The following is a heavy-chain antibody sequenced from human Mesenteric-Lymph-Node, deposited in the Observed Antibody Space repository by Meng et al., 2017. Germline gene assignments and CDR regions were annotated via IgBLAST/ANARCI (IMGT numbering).Heavy chain of an antibody. J-gene: IGHJ4*02. CDR3: GRDQGRELINH. D-gene: IGHD1-7*01. V-gene: IGHV4-34*01. Sequence: QGQLRQWGAGLLKPSETLSLTCAVYGGSFSGYYWSWIRQPPGKGLEWIGEVYHRGDTNYNPSLKSRVDISVDKSKNQFYLSLFSVTAADTAVYYCGRDQGRELINHWGQGTLVTVSS. CDR1: GGSFSGYY. CDR2: VYHRGDT.